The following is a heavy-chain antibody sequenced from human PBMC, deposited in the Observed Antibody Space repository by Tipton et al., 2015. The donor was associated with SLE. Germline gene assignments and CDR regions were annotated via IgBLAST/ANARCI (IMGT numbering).Heavy chain of an antibody. CDR2: IYYSGST. D-gene: IGHD2-15*01. Sequence: TLSLTCTVSGGSISSYYWSWIRQPPGKGLEWIGYIYYSGSTNYNPSLKSRVTISVDTSKNQFSLKLSSVTAADTAVYYCARAQAALARTYYMDVWGKGTTVTVSS. CDR3: ARAQAALARTYYMDV. V-gene: IGHV4-59*01. J-gene: IGHJ6*03. CDR1: GGSISSYY.